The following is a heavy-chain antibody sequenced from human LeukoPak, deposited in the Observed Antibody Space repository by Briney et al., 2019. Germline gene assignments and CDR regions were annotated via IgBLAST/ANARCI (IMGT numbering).Heavy chain of an antibody. J-gene: IGHJ3*02. CDR3: ARDFSVVRGVIGFAFDI. Sequence: SETLSLTCTVSGGSISGYYWSWIRQPPGKGLEWIGYIYNSGTFNYSPSLKSRVTMSVDTSANQFSLRLSSVTAADTAVYYCARDFSVVRGVIGFAFDIWGQGTMVTVSS. CDR1: GGSISGYY. D-gene: IGHD3-10*01. V-gene: IGHV4-59*01. CDR2: IYNSGTF.